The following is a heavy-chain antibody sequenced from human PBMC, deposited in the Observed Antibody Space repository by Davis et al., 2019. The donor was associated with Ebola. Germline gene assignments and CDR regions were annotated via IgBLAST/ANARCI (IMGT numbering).Heavy chain of an antibody. D-gene: IGHD3-22*01. J-gene: IGHJ4*02. Sequence: GESLKISCAASGFTFSSYGMHWVRQAPGKGLEWVAVIWYDGSNKYYADSVKGRFTISRDNSKNTLYLQMNSLRAEDTAVYYCARDSPSFGAPSYDSSGHSYYFDYWGQGTLVTVSS. V-gene: IGHV3-33*08. CDR1: GFTFSSYG. CDR3: ARDSPSFGAPSYDSSGHSYYFDY. CDR2: IWYDGSNK.